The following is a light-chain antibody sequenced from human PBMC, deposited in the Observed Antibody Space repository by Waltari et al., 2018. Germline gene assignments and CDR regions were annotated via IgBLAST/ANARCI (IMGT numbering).Light chain of an antibody. CDR3: QEYDDSPPWT. J-gene: IGKJ1*01. CDR1: QSVSSKY. CDR2: GAS. V-gene: IGKV3-20*01. Sequence: EIVLTQSPGTLSLSPGERATLSCRASQSVSSKYLAWFQQQPGQAPRLLIYGASSRATGIPDRFSGSGSGTDFTLTISRLEPEDFAVYYCQEYDDSPPWTFGQGTKVEIK.